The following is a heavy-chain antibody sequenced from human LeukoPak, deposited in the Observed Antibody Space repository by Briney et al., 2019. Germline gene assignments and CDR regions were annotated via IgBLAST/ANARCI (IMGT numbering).Heavy chain of an antibody. D-gene: IGHD2-8*01. CDR2: IYPGDSDT. J-gene: IGHJ5*02. Sequence: GESLKISFKGSGYSFTSYWIGWVRQMPGKGLEWMGIIYPGDSDTRYSPSFQGQVTISADKSISTAYLPWSSLKASDTAMYYCARHAAYCTNGVCYRYNWFDPWGQGTLVTVSS. V-gene: IGHV5-51*01. CDR1: GYSFTSYW. CDR3: ARHAAYCTNGVCYRYNWFDP.